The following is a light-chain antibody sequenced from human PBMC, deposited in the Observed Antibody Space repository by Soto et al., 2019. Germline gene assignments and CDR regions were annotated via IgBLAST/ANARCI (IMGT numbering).Light chain of an antibody. CDR2: EVS. V-gene: IGLV2-8*01. CDR3: AAWDDSLNGPL. CDR1: SSDVGGYNF. J-gene: IGLJ2*01. Sequence: QSALTQPPSASGSPGQSVTISCTGTSSDVGGYNFVSWYQQHPGKAPKLMIYEVSERPSGVPDRFSGSKSGNTASLAISGLRSEDEGDYYCAAWDDSLNGPLFGGGTKLTVL.